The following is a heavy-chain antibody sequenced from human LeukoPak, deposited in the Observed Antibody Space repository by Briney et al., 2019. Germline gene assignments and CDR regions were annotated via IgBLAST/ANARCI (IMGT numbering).Heavy chain of an antibody. CDR3: ARSGIAAAGYYYYYYMDV. CDR1: GGTFSSYA. Sequence: GASVKVFCKASGGTFSSYAIRCVRHAPGQGLECVGGIIPIFGTANYAQKFQGRVTITTDESTSTAYMELSSMRSEDTAVYYCARSGIAAAGYYYYYYMDVWGKGTSVTVSS. CDR2: IIPIFGTA. V-gene: IGHV1-69*05. J-gene: IGHJ6*03. D-gene: IGHD6-13*01.